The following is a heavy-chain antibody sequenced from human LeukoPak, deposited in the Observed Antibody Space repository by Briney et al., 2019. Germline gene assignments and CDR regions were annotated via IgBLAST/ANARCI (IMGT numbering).Heavy chain of an antibody. D-gene: IGHD2/OR15-2a*01. V-gene: IGHV1-8*03. Sequence: GASVKVSCKASGYTFTSYDINWVRQATGQGLEWMGWMNPNSGNTGYAQKFQGRVTITRNTSISTAYMELSSLRSEDTAVYYCARGTFPYYYYYYMDVWGKGTTVTVSS. CDR2: MNPNSGNT. CDR1: GYTFTSYD. J-gene: IGHJ6*03. CDR3: ARGTFPYYYYYYMDV.